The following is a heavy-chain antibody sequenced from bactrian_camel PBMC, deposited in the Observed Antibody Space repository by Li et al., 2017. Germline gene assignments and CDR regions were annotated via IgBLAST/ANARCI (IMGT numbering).Heavy chain of an antibody. D-gene: IGHD2*01. Sequence: HVQLVESGGGSVQAGASLRLSCVASGTGSTAFMGWFRPAPGKERERVALIDSNGATRYADSVKGRFTISKDNTKDTMDLEMSCLKPEDTGIYNCALDLPLDDPTGAVRWWLAPRSCGPFGVWGQGTQVTVS. CDR3: ALDLPLDDPTGAVRWWLAPRSCGPFGV. CDR2: IDSNGAT. V-gene: IGHV3S53*01. J-gene: IGHJ6*01. CDR1: GTGSTAF.